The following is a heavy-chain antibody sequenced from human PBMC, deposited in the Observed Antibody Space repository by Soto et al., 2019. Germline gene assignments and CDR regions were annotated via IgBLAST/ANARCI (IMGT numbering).Heavy chain of an antibody. CDR2: IYPGDSDT. D-gene: IGHD6-13*01. V-gene: IGHV5-51*01. CDR1: GYSFLSYW. Sequence: RESLKISCTGSGYSFLSYWIGWVRQKPGKGLEWMGIIYPGDSDTRYSPSFEGQVTISADKSISTAYLQWSSLKASDTAMYYCARVIAASGTGFDFWGQGTLVTVSS. J-gene: IGHJ4*02. CDR3: ARVIAASGTGFDF.